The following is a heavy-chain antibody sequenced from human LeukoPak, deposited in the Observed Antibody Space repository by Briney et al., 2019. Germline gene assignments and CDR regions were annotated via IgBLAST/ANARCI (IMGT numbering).Heavy chain of an antibody. Sequence: ASVKVSCKASGYTFTSNYIHWVRQAPGQRLEWMGRINPSGGSTNYAQKFQGRVTMTRDTSTSTVYMELSSLRSEDTAVYYCARAAGIVVVVAAALDYWGQGTLVTVSS. CDR3: ARAAGIVVVVAAALDY. D-gene: IGHD2-15*01. V-gene: IGHV1-46*01. CDR2: INPSGGST. J-gene: IGHJ4*02. CDR1: GYTFTSNY.